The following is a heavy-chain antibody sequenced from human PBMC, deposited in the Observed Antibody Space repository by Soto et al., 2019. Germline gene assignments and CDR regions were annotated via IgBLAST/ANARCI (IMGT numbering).Heavy chain of an antibody. D-gene: IGHD6-13*01. Sequence: QVQLVQSGAEVKKPGASVKVSCKPSGYTFTSYAIHWVRQAPGQGLEWMGWINTAKDNTQNSQNYQGRVTITRDTSASIVHMEVSSLRSEDTAVYYCARGSSWAHFDYWGQGTLVTVSS. V-gene: IGHV1-3*04. CDR3: ARGSSWAHFDY. CDR1: GYTFTSYA. CDR2: INTAKDNT. J-gene: IGHJ4*02.